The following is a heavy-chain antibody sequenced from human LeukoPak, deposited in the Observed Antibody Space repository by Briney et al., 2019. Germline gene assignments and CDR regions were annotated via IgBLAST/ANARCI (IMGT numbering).Heavy chain of an antibody. D-gene: IGHD6-13*01. J-gene: IGHJ3*02. CDR3: AREAAAAGTRAFDI. CDR2: INHSGST. Sequence: PSETLSLTCAVYGGSFSGYYWSWIRQPPGKGLEWIGEINHSGSTNYNPSLKSRVTISVDTSKNQFSLKLSSVTAADTAVYYCAREAAAAGTRAFDIWGQGTMVTVSS. V-gene: IGHV4-34*01. CDR1: GGSFSGYY.